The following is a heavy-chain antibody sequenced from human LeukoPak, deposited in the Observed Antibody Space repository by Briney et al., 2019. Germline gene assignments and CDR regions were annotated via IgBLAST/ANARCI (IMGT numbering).Heavy chain of an antibody. J-gene: IGHJ5*02. CDR2: ISGSGGNT. D-gene: IGHD5-24*01. CDR3: AEDSVDDYNYPHSERLDR. V-gene: IGHV3-23*01. Sequence: PGGSLRLSCAASGFTFSSYAMSWVRQAPGKGLECVSAISGSGGNTYYADSVKGRFTISRDNSKHTMYLQMNSLRAEDTAECYCAEDSVDDYNYPHSERLDRWGQGTLVTVSS. CDR1: GFTFSSYA.